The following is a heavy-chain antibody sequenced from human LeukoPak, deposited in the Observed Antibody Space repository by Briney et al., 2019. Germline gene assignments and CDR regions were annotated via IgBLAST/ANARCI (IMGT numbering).Heavy chain of an antibody. J-gene: IGHJ4*02. V-gene: IGHV3-48*01. CDR1: GFTFNTYT. CDR3: ARGSTYYASSGKVPFDY. D-gene: IGHD3-22*01. CDR2: ISGSSGII. Sequence: GGSLRLSCAAPGFTFNTYTMNWVRQAPGKGLEWVSYISGSSGIIDYADSVRGRFTISRDNAKNSLYLQMNSLRAEDTAVYYCARGSTYYASSGKVPFDYWGQGTLVTVSS.